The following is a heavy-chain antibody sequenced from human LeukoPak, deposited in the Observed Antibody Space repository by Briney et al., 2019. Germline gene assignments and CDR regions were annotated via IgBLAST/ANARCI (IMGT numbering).Heavy chain of an antibody. CDR2: IYTSGST. D-gene: IGHD3-22*01. V-gene: IGHV4-61*02. Sequence: SETLSLTCTVSGGSISSGSYYWSWIQQPAGKVLEWIGRIYTSGSTNYNPSLKSRITISVDTSKNQFSLKLSSVTAADTAVYYCARAFRGYYYDSSGYYQGDAFDIWGQGTMVTVSS. CDR3: ARAFRGYYYDSSGYYQGDAFDI. J-gene: IGHJ3*02. CDR1: GGSISSGSYY.